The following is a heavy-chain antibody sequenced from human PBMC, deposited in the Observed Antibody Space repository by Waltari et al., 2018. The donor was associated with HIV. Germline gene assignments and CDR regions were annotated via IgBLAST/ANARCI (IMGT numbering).Heavy chain of an antibody. J-gene: IGHJ3*01. Sequence: QVQLVESGGGVVQPGRSLRLSCAASGFTFSSYTIHWVRQAPGKGLEWVAGISNDGNNKYYAESVKGRFTISRDNSKNTLYLQMNSLRVEDTALYYCAREGEGTWEWHAFDVWGQETMVTVSS. D-gene: IGHD1-26*01. CDR2: ISNDGNNK. V-gene: IGHV3-30-3*01. CDR3: AREGEGTWEWHAFDV. CDR1: GFTFSSYT.